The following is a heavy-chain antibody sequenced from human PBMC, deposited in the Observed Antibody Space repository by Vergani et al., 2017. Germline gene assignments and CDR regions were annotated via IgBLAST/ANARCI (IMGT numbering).Heavy chain of an antibody. CDR3: AKAYYYDSSGYDY. J-gene: IGHJ4*02. D-gene: IGHD3-22*01. V-gene: IGHV3-23*01. CDR1: GFTFSSYA. CDR2: ISGSGGRT. Sequence: EVQLLESGGGLVQPGGSLRLSCAASGFTFSSYAMSWVRQAPGKGLEWVSAISGSGGRTYYADSVKGRFTISRDNSKNTLYLQMNSLRAEDTAVYYCAKAYYYDSSGYDYWGQGTLVTVSS.